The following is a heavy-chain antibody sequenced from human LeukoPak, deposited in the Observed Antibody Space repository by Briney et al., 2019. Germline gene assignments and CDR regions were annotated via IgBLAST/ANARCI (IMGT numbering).Heavy chain of an antibody. V-gene: IGHV1-8*01. J-gene: IGHJ4*02. Sequence: ASVKVSCKASGYTFTSYDINWVRQATGQALEWMGWMNPNSGNTGYAQKFQGRVTMTRNTSISTAYMELSSLRSEDTAVYYCARPQSGSYYFDYWGQGTLVTVSS. CDR1: GYTFTSYD. CDR3: ARPQSGSYYFDY. CDR2: MNPNSGNT. D-gene: IGHD1-26*01.